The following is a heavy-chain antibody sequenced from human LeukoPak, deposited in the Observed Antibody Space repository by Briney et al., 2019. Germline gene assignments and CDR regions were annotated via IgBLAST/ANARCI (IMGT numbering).Heavy chain of an antibody. CDR3: ARDVSDILTGYYRNDNWFDP. CDR1: GFTFDDYG. V-gene: IGHV3-20*04. D-gene: IGHD3-9*01. Sequence: GGSLRLSCAASGFTFDDYGMSWVRQAPGKGLEWVSGINWNGGSTGYADSVKGRFTISRDNAKNSLYLQMNSLRAEDTALYYCARDVSDILTGYYRNDNWFDPWGQGTLVTVSS. J-gene: IGHJ5*02. CDR2: INWNGGST.